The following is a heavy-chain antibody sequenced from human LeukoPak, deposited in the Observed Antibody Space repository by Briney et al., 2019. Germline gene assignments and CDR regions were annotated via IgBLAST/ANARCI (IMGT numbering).Heavy chain of an antibody. CDR3: ARRPVAAIKGYFDS. D-gene: IGHD5-24*01. Sequence: PGGSLRLSYAASGFTFSNYAIYWVRQASGKGLEWVSVISTDGNYKYYADSVKGRFAVSRDNSKNMLYLQMNSLSADDTAVYYCARRPVAAIKGYFDSWGQGALVTVSS. CDR1: GFTFSNYA. CDR2: ISTDGNYK. J-gene: IGHJ4*02. V-gene: IGHV3-30*09.